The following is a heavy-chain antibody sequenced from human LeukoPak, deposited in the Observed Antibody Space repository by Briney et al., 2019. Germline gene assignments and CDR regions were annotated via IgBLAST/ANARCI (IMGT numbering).Heavy chain of an antibody. CDR2: INPNSGGT. Sequence: EASVKVSCKASGYTFTGYYMHWVRQAPGQGLEGMGWINPNSGGTNYAQKFQGRVTMTRDTSISTAYMELSRLRSDDTAVYYCAREGKRYCSSTSCRLLGYWGQGTLVTVSS. D-gene: IGHD2-2*01. CDR3: AREGKRYCSSTSCRLLGY. V-gene: IGHV1-2*02. CDR1: GYTFTGYY. J-gene: IGHJ4*02.